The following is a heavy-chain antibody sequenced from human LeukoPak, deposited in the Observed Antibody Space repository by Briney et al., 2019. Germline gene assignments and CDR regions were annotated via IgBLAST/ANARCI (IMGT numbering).Heavy chain of an antibody. V-gene: IGHV1-46*01. CDR2: INPSGGST. CDR1: GYTFTSYY. Sequence: GASVKVSCKASGYTFTSYYMHWVRQAPGQGLEWMGIINPSGGSTSYAQKFQGRVTMTEDTSTDTAYMELSSLRSEDTAVYYCAREGSSYYYYYMDVWGKGTTVTVSS. D-gene: IGHD6-6*01. CDR3: AREGSSYYYYYMDV. J-gene: IGHJ6*03.